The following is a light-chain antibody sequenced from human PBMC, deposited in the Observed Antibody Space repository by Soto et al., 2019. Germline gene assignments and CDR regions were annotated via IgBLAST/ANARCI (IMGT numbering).Light chain of an antibody. V-gene: IGKV3-15*01. J-gene: IGKJ1*01. CDR1: QSVGSN. Sequence: EIVMTQSPATLSVSPGGRATLSCRASQSVGSNLAWYQQKPGQAPRLLIYGASTRATGIPARFSGSGSGTEFTLTISSLQSEDFAVYYCQHYNNWPRTFGQGTKVEIK. CDR2: GAS. CDR3: QHYNNWPRT.